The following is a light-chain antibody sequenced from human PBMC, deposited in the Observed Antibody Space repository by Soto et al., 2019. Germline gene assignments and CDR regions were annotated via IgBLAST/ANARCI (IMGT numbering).Light chain of an antibody. J-gene: IGKJ4*01. V-gene: IGKV1-27*01. CDR3: QKYTNVPA. Sequence: DIQMTQSPSSLSASVGDRVTITCRASQGISNYLAWYQQIPGKVPKLLISAASTLQSGVPSRFSGSGSGTEFTLTISSLQPEDVATYDCQKYTNVPAFGGGTKVEIK. CDR2: AAS. CDR1: QGISNY.